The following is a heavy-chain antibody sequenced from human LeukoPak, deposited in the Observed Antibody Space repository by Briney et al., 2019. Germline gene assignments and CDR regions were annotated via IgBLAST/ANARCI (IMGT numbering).Heavy chain of an antibody. D-gene: IGHD1-1*01. Sequence: GGSLRLSCAASAFTFSDYPMTWVRQAPGTGLEWVSGISSSGGSTYYADSVKGRFTISRDNSKNTLYLQLNSLRGEDTALYYCAKELRVAGGTTGFDYWGQGTLVTVSS. V-gene: IGHV3-23*01. CDR3: AKELRVAGGTTGFDY. CDR2: ISSSGGST. CDR1: AFTFSDYP. J-gene: IGHJ4*02.